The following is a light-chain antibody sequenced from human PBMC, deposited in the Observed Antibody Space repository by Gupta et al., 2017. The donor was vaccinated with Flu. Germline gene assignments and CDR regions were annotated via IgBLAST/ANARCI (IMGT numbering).Light chain of an antibody. J-gene: IGKJ4*01. Sequence: EIVLTQSPATLSLSPGERATLSCRASQSVSSYLAWYQQKPGQAPRLLIYDASNRATGIPARFSGSGAGTDFTLTISSLEPEDFAVYYCQQRSNGPALVTFGGGTKVEIK. CDR3: QQRSNGPALVT. CDR1: QSVSSY. V-gene: IGKV3-11*01. CDR2: DAS.